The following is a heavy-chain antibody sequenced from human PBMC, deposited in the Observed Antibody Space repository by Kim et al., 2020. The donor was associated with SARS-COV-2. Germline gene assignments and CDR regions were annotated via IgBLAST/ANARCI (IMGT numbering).Heavy chain of an antibody. Sequence: SVKVSCKASGGTFSSYAISWVRQAPGQGLEWMGGIIPIFGTANYAQKFQGRVTITADESTSTAYMELSSLRSEDTAVYYCASYRNYDSSGYHDYWGQGTLVTVSS. J-gene: IGHJ4*02. V-gene: IGHV1-69*13. CDR3: ASYRNYDSSGYHDY. D-gene: IGHD3-22*01. CDR1: GGTFSSYA. CDR2: IIPIFGTA.